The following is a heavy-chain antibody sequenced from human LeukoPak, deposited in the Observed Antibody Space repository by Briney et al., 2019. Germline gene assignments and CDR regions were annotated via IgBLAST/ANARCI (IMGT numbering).Heavy chain of an antibody. J-gene: IGHJ3*02. V-gene: IGHV3-30*18. D-gene: IGHD1-26*01. CDR3: AKDNVGAFDI. CDR1: GFTFSSYG. CDR2: ISYDGSNK. Sequence: PGRSLRLSCAASGFTFSSYGMHWVRQAPGKGLEWVAVISYDGSNKYYADSVKGRFTISRDNSKNTLYLQMNSLRAEDTAVYYCAKDNVGAFDIWGQGTMVTVSS.